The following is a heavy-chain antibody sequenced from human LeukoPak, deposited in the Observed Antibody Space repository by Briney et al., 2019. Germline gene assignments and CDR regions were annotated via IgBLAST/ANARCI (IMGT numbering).Heavy chain of an antibody. CDR2: ISGSGGTT. D-gene: IGHD2-15*01. CDR3: ARVAAGCSGGSCSGFDY. CDR1: GFTFSSYV. V-gene: IGHV3-23*01. Sequence: GGSLRLSCAASGFTFSSYVMSWVRQAPGKGLEWVSGISGSGGTTYYADSVKGRFTISRDNPKNTLYLQMNSLRAEDTAVYYCARVAAGCSGGSCSGFDYWGQGTLVTVSS. J-gene: IGHJ4*02.